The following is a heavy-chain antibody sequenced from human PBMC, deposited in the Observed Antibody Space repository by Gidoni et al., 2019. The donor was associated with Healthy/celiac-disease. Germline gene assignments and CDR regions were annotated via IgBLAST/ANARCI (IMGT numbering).Heavy chain of an antibody. CDR3: ARDLGTRGVC. D-gene: IGHD6-13*01. V-gene: IGHV3-21*01. CDR1: GFTFSSYR. J-gene: IGHJ6*02. CDR2: ISSSSSYI. Sequence: EVQLVESGGGMVKPGGSLRLSCAASGFTFSSYRMNWVRQAPGKGLEWVSSISSSSSYIYYADSVKGRFTISRDNAKNSLYLQMNSLRAEDTAVYYCARDLGTRGVCWGQGTTVTVSS.